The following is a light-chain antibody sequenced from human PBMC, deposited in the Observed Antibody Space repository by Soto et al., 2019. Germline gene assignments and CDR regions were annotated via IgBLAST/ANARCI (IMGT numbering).Light chain of an antibody. V-gene: IGLV2-8*01. J-gene: IGLJ1*01. CDR1: SSDVGGYNY. CDR3: SSYAGSSNV. Sequence: QSVLTQPPSASGSPGQSGAISCTGTSSDVGGYNYVSWYQQHPGKAPKLMIYGVNKRPSGVPDRFSGSKSGNTASLTVSGLQAEDEADYYCSSYAGSSNVFGTGTKVTVL. CDR2: GVN.